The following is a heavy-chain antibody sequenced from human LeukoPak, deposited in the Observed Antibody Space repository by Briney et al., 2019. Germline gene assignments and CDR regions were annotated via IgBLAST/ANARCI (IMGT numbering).Heavy chain of an antibody. V-gene: IGHV4-59*01. J-gene: IGHJ6*03. D-gene: IGHD3-10*01. CDR2: IYYSGST. CDR3: ARVGSGSLYYYYYYMDV. CDR1: GGSISSYY. Sequence: SETLPLTCTVSGGSISSYYWSWIRQPAGKGLEWIGYIYYSGSTNYNPSLKSRVTISVDTSKNQFSLKLSSVTAADTAVYYCARVGSGSLYYYYYYMDVWGKGTTVTISS.